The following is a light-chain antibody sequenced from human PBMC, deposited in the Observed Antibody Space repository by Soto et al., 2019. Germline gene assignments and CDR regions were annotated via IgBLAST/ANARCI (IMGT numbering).Light chain of an antibody. J-gene: IGKJ4*01. CDR1: QSVSSN. CDR2: GAS. CDR3: QQYDVWPALT. Sequence: EKALTQSPVTLSLSPGERATLSCRASQSVSSNLAWNQQRPGQAPRLLIYGASTRASGVPDRFSGSGSGTEFILTIRSLQSEDSAVYYCQQYDVWPALTLGGGTKVDIK. V-gene: IGKV3-15*01.